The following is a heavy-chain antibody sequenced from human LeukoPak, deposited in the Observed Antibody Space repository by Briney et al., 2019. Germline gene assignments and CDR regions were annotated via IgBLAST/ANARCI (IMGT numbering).Heavy chain of an antibody. J-gene: IGHJ6*03. CDR3: ARAYCSSTSCWYYYYYYMDV. CDR2: ISAYNGNT. V-gene: IGHV1-18*01. CDR1: GYTFTSYG. D-gene: IGHD2-2*01. Sequence: ASVKVSCKASGYTFTSYGISWVRQAPGQGLEWMGWISAYNGNTNYAQKLQGRVTMTTDTSTSTAYMELRSLRSDDTAVHYCARAYCSSTSCWYYYYYYMDVWGKGTTVTVSS.